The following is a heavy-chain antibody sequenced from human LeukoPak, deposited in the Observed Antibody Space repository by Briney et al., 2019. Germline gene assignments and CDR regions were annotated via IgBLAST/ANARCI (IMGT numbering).Heavy chain of an antibody. CDR2: ISYDGSNK. Sequence: GGSLRLSCTASGFTFSSYAMHWVRQAPGKGLEWVAVISYDGSNKYYADSVKGRFTISRDNSKNTLYLQMNSLRAEDTAVYYCARVVAVAGRGRYFDYWGQGTLVTVSS. V-gene: IGHV3-30*04. CDR1: GFTFSSYA. J-gene: IGHJ4*02. D-gene: IGHD6-19*01. CDR3: ARVVAVAGRGRYFDY.